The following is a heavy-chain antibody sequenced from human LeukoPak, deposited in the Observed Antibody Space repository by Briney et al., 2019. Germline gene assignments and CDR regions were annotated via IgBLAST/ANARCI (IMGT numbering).Heavy chain of an antibody. D-gene: IGHD1-26*01. CDR3: ARGSQGGSYV. CDR1: GFTVSSNY. CDR2: IKQDGSEK. J-gene: IGHJ4*02. Sequence: GGSLRLSCAASGFTVSSNYMSWVRQAPGKGLEWVANIKQDGSEKYYVDSVKGRFTISRDNAKNSLYLQMNSLRAEDTAVYYCARGSQGGSYVWGQGTLVTVSS. V-gene: IGHV3-7*01.